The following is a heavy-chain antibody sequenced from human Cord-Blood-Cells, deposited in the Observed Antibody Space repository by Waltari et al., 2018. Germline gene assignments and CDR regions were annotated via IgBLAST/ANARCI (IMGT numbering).Heavy chain of an antibody. V-gene: IGHV3-73*02. J-gene: IGHJ4*02. CDR1: GFTFSGSA. CDR3: IPGSSWSFDY. CDR2: IRSKANSYAT. D-gene: IGHD6-13*01. Sequence: EVQLVESGGGLVQPGGSLKLSCAASGFTFSGSAMHWVAQASGKGLEWVGRIRSKANSYATAYAASVKGRFTISRDDSKNTAYLQMNSLKTEDTAVYYCIPGSSWSFDYWGQGTLVTVSS.